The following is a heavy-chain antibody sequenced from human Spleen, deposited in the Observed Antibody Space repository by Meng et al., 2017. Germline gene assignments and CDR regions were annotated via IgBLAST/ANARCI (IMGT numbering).Heavy chain of an antibody. J-gene: IGHJ4*02. CDR1: GGSFSDYY. V-gene: IGHV4-34*01. D-gene: IGHD4-11*01. Sequence: QVYLQQWGPRRLKPSATLSLTCVVSGGSFSDYYWSWIRQPPGKGLEWIGEINHSGSTNYNPSLESRATISVDTSQNNLSLKLSSVTAADSAVYYCARGPTTMAHDFDYWGQGTLVTVSS. CDR3: ARGPTTMAHDFDY. CDR2: INHSGST.